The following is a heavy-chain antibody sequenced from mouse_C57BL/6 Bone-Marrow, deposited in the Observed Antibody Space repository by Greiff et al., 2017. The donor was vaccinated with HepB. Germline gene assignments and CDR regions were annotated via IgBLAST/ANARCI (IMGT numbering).Heavy chain of an antibody. Sequence: EVQGVESGGGLVKPGGSLKLSCAASGFTFSSYAMSWVRQTPEKRLEWVATISDGGSYTYYPDNVKGRFTISRDNAKNNLYLQMSHLKSEDTAMYYCARGCYFDVWGTGTTVTVSS. CDR3: ARGCYFDV. CDR1: GFTFSSYA. J-gene: IGHJ1*03. V-gene: IGHV5-4*01. CDR2: ISDGGSYT.